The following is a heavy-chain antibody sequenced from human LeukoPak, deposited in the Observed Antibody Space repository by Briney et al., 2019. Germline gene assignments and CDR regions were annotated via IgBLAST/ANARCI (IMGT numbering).Heavy chain of an antibody. J-gene: IGHJ4*02. V-gene: IGHV4-59*01. CDR1: GGSISSYY. D-gene: IGHD3-22*01. CDR3: ARGRYYYDSSGRREFDY. Sequence: SETLSLTCTVSGGSISSYYWSWIRQPPRKGLEWIGYIYYSGSTNYNPSLKSRVTISADTSKNQFSLKLSSVTAADTAVYYCARGRYYYDSSGRREFDYWGQGTLVTVSS. CDR2: IYYSGST.